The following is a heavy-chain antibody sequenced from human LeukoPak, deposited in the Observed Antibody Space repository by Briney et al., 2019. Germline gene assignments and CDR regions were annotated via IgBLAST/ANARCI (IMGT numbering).Heavy chain of an antibody. J-gene: IGHJ4*02. CDR1: GFTFSDYY. CDR2: ISSSGSTI. D-gene: IGHD3-16*01. CDR3: AKDVFSLLGGPFDY. V-gene: IGHV3-11*01. Sequence: GGSLRLSCAASGFTFSDYYMSWIRQAPGKGLEWVSYISSSGSTIYYADSVKGRFTISRDNSKNTLYLQMNSLRAEDTAVYYCAKDVFSLLGGPFDYWGQGTLVTVSS.